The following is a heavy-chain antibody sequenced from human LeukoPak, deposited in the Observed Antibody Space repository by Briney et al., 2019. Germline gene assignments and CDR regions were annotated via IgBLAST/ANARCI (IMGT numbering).Heavy chain of an antibody. CDR2: IYSDGRT. Sequence: PGGSLRLSCAASGFTVSTNYMSWVRQAPGKGLEWVSVIYSDGRTYYADSVEGRFTISRDNSKNTLYLQMNSLRAGDTAVYYCARDSGRFDVFDIWGQGTMVTVSS. CDR1: GFTVSTNY. D-gene: IGHD3-10*01. CDR3: ARDSGRFDVFDI. V-gene: IGHV3-53*01. J-gene: IGHJ3*02.